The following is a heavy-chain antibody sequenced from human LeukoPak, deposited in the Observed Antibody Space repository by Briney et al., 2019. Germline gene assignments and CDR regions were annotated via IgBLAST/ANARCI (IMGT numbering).Heavy chain of an antibody. V-gene: IGHV1-69*13. J-gene: IGHJ4*02. D-gene: IGHD1-26*01. CDR1: GGTFSSYA. CDR3: AREKLATPYSGSYYSDY. CDR2: IIPIFGTA. Sequence: WASVEVSCKASGGTFSSYAISWVRQAPGQGFEWMGGIIPIFGTANYAQKFQGRVTITADESTSTAYMELSSLRSEDTAVYYCAREKLATPYSGSYYSDYWGQGTLVTVSS.